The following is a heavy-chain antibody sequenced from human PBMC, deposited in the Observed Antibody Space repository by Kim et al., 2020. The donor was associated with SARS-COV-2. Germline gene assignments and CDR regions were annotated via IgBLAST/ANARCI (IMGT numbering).Heavy chain of an antibody. Sequence: GGSLRLSCAASGFTVSSNYMSWVRQAPGKGLEWVSVIYSGGSTYYADSLKGRFTISRDHSKNTLYLQMNSLRAEDTAVYYCARGAVAGPPPFDAFDIWGQGTMVTVSS. D-gene: IGHD6-19*01. CDR3: ARGAVAGPPPFDAFDI. V-gene: IGHV3-53*01. CDR1: GFTVSSNY. J-gene: IGHJ3*02. CDR2: IYSGGST.